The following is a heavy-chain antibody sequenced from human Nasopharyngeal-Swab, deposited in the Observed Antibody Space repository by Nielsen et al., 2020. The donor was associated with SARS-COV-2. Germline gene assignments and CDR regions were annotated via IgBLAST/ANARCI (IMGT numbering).Heavy chain of an antibody. V-gene: IGHV3-69-1*01. J-gene: IGHJ4*02. CDR3: ASNPAMVRAVKDY. CDR2: ISSSSYI. D-gene: IGHD3-10*01. Sequence: VRQMPGKGLEWVSSISSSSYIYYADSVKGRFTISRDNAKNSLYLQMNSLRAEDTAVYYCASNPAMVRAVKDYWGQGTRVTVSS.